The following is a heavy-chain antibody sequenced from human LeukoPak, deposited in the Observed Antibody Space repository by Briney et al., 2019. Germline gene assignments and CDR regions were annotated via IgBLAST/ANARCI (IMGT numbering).Heavy chain of an antibody. CDR3: ARGRSAAEYDAFDI. J-gene: IGHJ3*02. CDR1: GFMFSTYA. CDR2: INTYGGST. Sequence: VGSLRLSCEVSGFMFSTYAMHWVRQAPGKGPEFVSGINTYGGSTHYAKSVKGRFTISRDNSKNTLYLQMGSLRAEDTAVYYCARGRSAAEYDAFDIWGQGTLVTVSS. D-gene: IGHD2-15*01. V-gene: IGHV3-64*01.